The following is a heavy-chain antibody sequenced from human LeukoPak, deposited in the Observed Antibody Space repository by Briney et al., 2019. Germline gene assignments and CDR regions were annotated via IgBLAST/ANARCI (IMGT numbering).Heavy chain of an antibody. CDR2: IYYSGRT. V-gene: IGHV4-59*01. CDR1: RGSISGYY. J-gene: IGHJ5*02. CDR3: ARDQDGRFDP. Sequence: SETLSLTCTVSRGSISGYYWSWIRQPPGKGLEWVGHIYYSGRTSYNPSLRSRVTISVDTSNNQFSLKVNSVTAADTAVYYCARDQDGRFDPWGQGTLVNVSS.